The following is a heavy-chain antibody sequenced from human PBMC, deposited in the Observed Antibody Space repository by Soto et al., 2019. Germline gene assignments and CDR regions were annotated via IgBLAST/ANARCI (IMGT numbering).Heavy chain of an antibody. CDR1: GFTFSSYA. J-gene: IGHJ4*02. Sequence: QVQLVESGGGVVQPGRSLRLSCAASGFTFSSYAMHWVRQTPGKGLEWLAFILYDGTIKYYADTVKGRFSISRDSSKYPVSLQMNSLRPEDPALYYCARDAMYRGPRPYHFDYWGQGTLVTVSS. CDR3: ARDAMYRGPRPYHFDY. D-gene: IGHD2-2*01. V-gene: IGHV3-30-3*01. CDR2: ILYDGTIK.